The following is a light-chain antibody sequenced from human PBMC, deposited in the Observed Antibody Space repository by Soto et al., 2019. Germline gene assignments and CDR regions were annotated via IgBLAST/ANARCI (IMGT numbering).Light chain of an antibody. Sequence: EIVLTQSPATLSLSPGERATLSCRASQSVSSYLAWYQQKPGQAPRLLIYDASNRATGITARFSGSGSGTDFTLTISSLEPEDCAVYYCQQRSNWPTFGGGTKVEIK. CDR3: QQRSNWPT. J-gene: IGKJ4*01. CDR2: DAS. CDR1: QSVSSY. V-gene: IGKV3-11*01.